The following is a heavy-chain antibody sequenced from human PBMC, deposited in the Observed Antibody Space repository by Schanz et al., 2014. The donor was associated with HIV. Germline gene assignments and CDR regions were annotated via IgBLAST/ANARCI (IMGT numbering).Heavy chain of an antibody. CDR1: GFTFSSYG. V-gene: IGHV3-33*06. CDR3: AKFLRKYDYYGLDV. J-gene: IGHJ6*02. Sequence: QVQLVESGGGVVQPGRSLRLSCAASGFTFSSYGMHWVRLAPGKGPEWVAVIWYDGSHTYYADSVKGRFTISRDNSKSTLYLQMNSLRAEDTAVYYCAKFLRKYDYYGLDVWGQGTTVTVSS. CDR2: IWYDGSHT.